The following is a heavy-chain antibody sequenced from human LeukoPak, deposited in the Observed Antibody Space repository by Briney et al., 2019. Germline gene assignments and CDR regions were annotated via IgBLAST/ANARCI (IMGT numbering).Heavy chain of an antibody. CDR2: IKQDGSEK. CDR3: ARDNYGDYNWFDP. J-gene: IGHJ5*02. CDR1: GFTFNNYW. Sequence: GGSLRLSCAASGFTFNNYWMTWVRQGPGKGLEWVANIKQDGSEKYYVDSVKGRFTISRDNAKNSLYLQMNSLRAEDTAVYYCARDNYGDYNWFDPWGQGTLVTVSS. V-gene: IGHV3-7*03. D-gene: IGHD4-17*01.